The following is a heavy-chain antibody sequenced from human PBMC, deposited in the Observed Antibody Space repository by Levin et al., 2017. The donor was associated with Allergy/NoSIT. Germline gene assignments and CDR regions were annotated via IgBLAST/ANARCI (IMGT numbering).Heavy chain of an antibody. V-gene: IGHV3-23*01. CDR2: ISASGDST. D-gene: IGHD3-22*01. CDR3: AKVGPGEDNYYYDSSGDYPEHY. J-gene: IGHJ4*02. Sequence: GGSLRLSCAASGFTFSSYAMSWVRQAPGKGLEWVSCISASGDSTYYADSVKGRFTISRDNSKDTLYVQMNSLRAEDTAVYYCAKVGPGEDNYYYDSSGDYPEHYWGQGTLVTVPA. CDR1: GFTFSSYA.